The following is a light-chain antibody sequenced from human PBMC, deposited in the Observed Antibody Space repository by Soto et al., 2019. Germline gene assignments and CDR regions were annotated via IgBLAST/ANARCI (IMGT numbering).Light chain of an antibody. J-gene: IGKJ5*01. CDR2: IAS. Sequence: DIQLTQSLSFLSASVGDRVTITCRASEDISSFLSWYQQKPGKIPKLLISIASTLQSGVPSRFSGSGSGTEFTLTISGLQPEDFATYYCQQFNSYPITFGQGTRLDI. CDR3: QQFNSYPIT. CDR1: EDISSF. V-gene: IGKV1-9*01.